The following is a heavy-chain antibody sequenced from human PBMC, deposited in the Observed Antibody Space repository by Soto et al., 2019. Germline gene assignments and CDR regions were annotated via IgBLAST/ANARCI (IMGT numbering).Heavy chain of an antibody. J-gene: IGHJ5*02. V-gene: IGHV3-30*18. Sequence: QPGGSLRLSCAASGFTFSSYGMHWVRQAPGKGLEWVAVISYDGSNKYYADSVKGRFTISRDNSKNTLYLQMNSLRAEDTAVYYCAKDLEELLWFGELPWFDPWGQGTLVTVSS. D-gene: IGHD3-10*01. CDR2: ISYDGSNK. CDR3: AKDLEELLWFGELPWFDP. CDR1: GFTFSSYG.